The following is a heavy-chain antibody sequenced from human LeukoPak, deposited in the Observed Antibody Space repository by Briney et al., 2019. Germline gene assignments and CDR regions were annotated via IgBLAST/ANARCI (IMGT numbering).Heavy chain of an antibody. CDR1: GGSISNYY. J-gene: IGHJ4*02. V-gene: IGHV4-4*07. CDR3: ARGWNDVFVDY. D-gene: IGHD1-1*01. Sequence: SETLSLTCTVSGGSISNYYWSWIRQPAGKGLEWTGRISTSGRTNYNPSLKSRVTMSVDPSKNQFSLNLSSVTAADTAVYYCARGWNDVFVDYWGQGTLVTVSS. CDR2: ISTSGRT.